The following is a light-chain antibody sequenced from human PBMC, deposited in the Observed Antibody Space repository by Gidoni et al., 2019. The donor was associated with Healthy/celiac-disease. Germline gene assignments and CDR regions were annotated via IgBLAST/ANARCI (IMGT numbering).Light chain of an antibody. CDR2: DAS. CDR3: QQRSNWPLLLT. V-gene: IGKV3-11*01. Sequence: EIQLTQSPATLSLSPGARATLSCRASQSVRSYLAWYQQQPGQAPRLLIYDASNRATGSPARFSGSGSGTDFTLTISSLEPEDFAVYYCQQRSNWPLLLTFXGXTKVEIK. CDR1: QSVRSY. J-gene: IGKJ4*01.